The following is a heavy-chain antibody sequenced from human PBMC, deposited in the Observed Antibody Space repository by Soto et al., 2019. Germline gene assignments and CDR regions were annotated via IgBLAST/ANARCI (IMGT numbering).Heavy chain of an antibody. CDR2: IIPILGIA. CDR3: XXXXXXXXSSGC. J-gene: IGHJ4*02. D-gene: IGHD3-22*01. Sequence: QVQLVQSGAEVKKPGSSVKVSCKASGGTFSSYTISWXXXXXXXXLEWMGRIIPILGIANYAQKFQGRVTITADKXXXXXXXXXXXXXXXXXXXXXXXXXXXXXXSSGCWGQGTLVTVSS. V-gene: IGHV1-69*02. CDR1: GGTFSSYT.